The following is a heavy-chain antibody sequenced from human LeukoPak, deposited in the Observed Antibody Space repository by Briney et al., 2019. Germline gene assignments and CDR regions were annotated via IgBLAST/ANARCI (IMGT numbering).Heavy chain of an antibody. CDR2: ISSSSSYI. CDR3: VKEIKLREYSTSGALEI. V-gene: IGHV3-21*04. CDR1: GFTFSSYS. Sequence: GGSLRLSCAASGFTFSSYSMNWVRQAPGKGLEWVSSISSSSSYIYYADSVKGRFTISRDNAKNSLYLQMNSLRAEDMALYYCVKEIKLREYSTSGALEIWGQGTMVTVSS. J-gene: IGHJ3*02. D-gene: IGHD2/OR15-2a*01.